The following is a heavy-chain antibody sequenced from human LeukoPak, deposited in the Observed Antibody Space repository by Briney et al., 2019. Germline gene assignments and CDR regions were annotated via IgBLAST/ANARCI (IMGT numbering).Heavy chain of an antibody. J-gene: IGHJ6*03. CDR3: ARDYSEGDYYYNYYMDV. CDR1: GGSISSSSYH. CDR2: IYYSGST. V-gene: IGHV4-39*01. Sequence: SETLSLTCTVSGGSISSSSYHWGWIRQPPGKGLEWIGSIYYSGSTYYNPSLRSRVTISVDTSKNQFSLKLSSVTAADTAVYYCARDYSEGDYYYNYYMDVWGKGTTVTISS. D-gene: IGHD3-10*01.